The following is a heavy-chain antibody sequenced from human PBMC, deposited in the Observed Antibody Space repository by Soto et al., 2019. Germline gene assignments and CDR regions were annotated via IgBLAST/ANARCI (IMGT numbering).Heavy chain of an antibody. CDR2: RYSTGTT. D-gene: IGHD1-1*01. J-gene: IGHJ5*02. CDR3: VARPTAVNSHWFDP. Sequence: PSETLSLTGTVSGYSINSGYIWGWVRRPPGQGLEWIGSRYSTGTTYYNPSLRRRVKMSVDTSKNTLSLVLSPLTGAYTAVYYCVARPTAVNSHWFDPAGHGTQVTV. CDR1: GYSINSGYI. V-gene: IGHV4-38-2*02.